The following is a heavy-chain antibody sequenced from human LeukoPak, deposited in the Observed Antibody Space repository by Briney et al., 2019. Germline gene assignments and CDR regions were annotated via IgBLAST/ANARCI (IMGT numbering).Heavy chain of an antibody. CDR1: GGTFNNYA. D-gene: IGHD2-2*01. Sequence: SVKASCKASGGTFNNYAISWVRQAPGQGLEWMGGIVPIFATPNYAQKFQGRVTITADKSTSTAYMELSSLRSEDTAVYYCARVSCSSTSCYASGVFDYWGQGTLVTVSS. V-gene: IGHV1-69*06. CDR3: ARVSCSSTSCYASGVFDY. J-gene: IGHJ4*02. CDR2: IVPIFATP.